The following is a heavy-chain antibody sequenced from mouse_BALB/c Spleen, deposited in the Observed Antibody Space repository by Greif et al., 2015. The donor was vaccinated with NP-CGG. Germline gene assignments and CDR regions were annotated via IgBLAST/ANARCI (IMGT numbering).Heavy chain of an antibody. J-gene: IGHJ4*01. CDR3: ARLGNYGNPYYYAMDY. D-gene: IGHD2-1*01. V-gene: IGHV1-67*01. CDR1: GYTFTDYA. Sequence: QVQLQQSGPEVVRPGVSVKVSCKGSGYTFTDYAMHWVRQSHAKSLKWIGVISTYNGNTNYNQKFKGKATMTVDKSSSTAYMELARLTSEDSAIYYCARLGNYGNPYYYAMDYWGQGTSVTVSS. CDR2: ISTYNGNT.